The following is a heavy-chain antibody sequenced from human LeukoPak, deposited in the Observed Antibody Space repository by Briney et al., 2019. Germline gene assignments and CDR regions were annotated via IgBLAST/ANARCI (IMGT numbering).Heavy chain of an antibody. CDR1: GFTFTNYW. Sequence: GSLRLSCAASGFTFTNYWMHWVRQAPGMGLVWVPRLPPDELDIIYADSVKGRFTVSRDNAKNTVYLQMNSLRAEDTAVYYCAKESPSSSYDWGQGTLVTVSS. J-gene: IGHJ4*02. V-gene: IGHV3-74*01. CDR2: LPPDELDI. CDR3: AKESPSSSYD. D-gene: IGHD6-13*01.